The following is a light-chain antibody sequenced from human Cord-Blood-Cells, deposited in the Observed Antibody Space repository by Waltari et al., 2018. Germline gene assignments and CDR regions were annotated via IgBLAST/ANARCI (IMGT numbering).Light chain of an antibody. J-gene: IGKJ2*03. Sequence: DIQMTQSPSSLSASVGDRVTITCRASQSISSYLNWYQQKPGKAPKLLIYAASSLQSGVPSMFSGSGSETHFTLTISSLQSEDFAVYYCQQYNNWPQYSFGHGTKLEIK. CDR3: QQYNNWPQYS. CDR1: QSISSY. V-gene: IGKV1-39*01. CDR2: AAS.